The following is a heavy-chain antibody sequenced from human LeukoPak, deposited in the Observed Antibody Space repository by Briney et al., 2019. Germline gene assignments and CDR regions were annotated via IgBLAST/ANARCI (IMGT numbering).Heavy chain of an antibody. V-gene: IGHV3-15*01. Sequence: GGSLRLSCAASGFTFSNAWMSWVHQAPGKGLEWVGRIKSKTDGGTTDYAAPVKGRFTISRDDSKNTLYLQMNSLKTEDTAVYYCTTDTYYYDSSGYYYCDYWGQGTLVTVSS. D-gene: IGHD3-22*01. CDR3: TTDTYYYDSSGYYYCDY. CDR1: GFTFSNAW. J-gene: IGHJ4*02. CDR2: IKSKTDGGTT.